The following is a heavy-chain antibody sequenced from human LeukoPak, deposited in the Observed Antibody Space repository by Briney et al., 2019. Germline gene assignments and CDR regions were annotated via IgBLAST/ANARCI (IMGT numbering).Heavy chain of an antibody. CDR3: AKRGGQSTTVVTPYYYYYMDV. CDR2: ISGSGDST. Sequence: GGSLRLSCVASGFIFNIYTMSWVRQSPGKGLEWVSAISGSGDSTHYADSVKGRFTISRDNSKNTLYLQMNSLRAEDTAVYYCAKRGGQSTTVVTPYYYYYMDVWGKGTTVTISS. J-gene: IGHJ6*03. D-gene: IGHD4-23*01. CDR1: GFIFNIYT. V-gene: IGHV3-23*01.